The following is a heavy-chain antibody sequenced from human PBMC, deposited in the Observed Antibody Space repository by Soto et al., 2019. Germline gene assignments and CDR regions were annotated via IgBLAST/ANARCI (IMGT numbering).Heavy chain of an antibody. D-gene: IGHD2-21*02. CDR3: ARHIVVVTALKPAFDP. Sequence: GESLKISCKGSGYSFTSYWISWVRQMPGKGLEWMGRIDPSDSYTNYSPSFQGHVTISADKSISTAYLQWSSLKASDTAMYYCARHIVVVTALKPAFDPWGQGTLVTVSS. J-gene: IGHJ5*02. CDR2: IDPSDSYT. CDR1: GYSFTSYW. V-gene: IGHV5-10-1*01.